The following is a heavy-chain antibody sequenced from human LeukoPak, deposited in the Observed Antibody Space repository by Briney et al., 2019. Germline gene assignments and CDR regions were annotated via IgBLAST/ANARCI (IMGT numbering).Heavy chain of an antibody. CDR2: ISYSGRT. CDR3: ATLTTVVTAYYFDY. CDR1: DGSISSNSYY. J-gene: IGHJ4*02. D-gene: IGHD4-23*01. Sequence: SETLSLTCTVSDGSISSNSYYWGWIRQPPGKGLEWIGSISYSGRTYYNPSLESRVTISVDASKSQFSLKLTSVTAADTAVYYCATLTTVVTAYYFDYWGQGTLVTVSS. V-gene: IGHV4-39*01.